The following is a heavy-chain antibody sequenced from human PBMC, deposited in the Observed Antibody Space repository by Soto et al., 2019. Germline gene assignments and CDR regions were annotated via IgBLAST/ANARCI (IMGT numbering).Heavy chain of an antibody. V-gene: IGHV4-38-2*01. CDR3: ARSLLTSSWYAGS. J-gene: IGHJ5*02. CDR2: IYHSGTT. Sequence: LSLPGAVSGYSISSGYYWGWIWQPPGKGLEWIGSIYHSGTTYYNPSLKSRVTISLDTSKNQFSLKLSSVTAADTAVYYCARSLLTSSWYAGSWGQGTLVTVSS. D-gene: IGHD6-13*01. CDR1: GYSISSGYY.